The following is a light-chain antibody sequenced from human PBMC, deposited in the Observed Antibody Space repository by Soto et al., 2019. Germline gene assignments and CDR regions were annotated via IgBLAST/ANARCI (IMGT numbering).Light chain of an antibody. CDR2: DVS. J-gene: IGLJ1*01. CDR1: SSDVVGYNY. Sequence: SVLTHPASVSGSPGQSINISCTGTSSDVVGYNYVSWYQHHPGKAPKLIIYDVSNRPSGVSHPFSGSKSGNTASLTISGLQPADEADYYCSSYTTSNTRQIVFGTGTKVTVL. CDR3: SSYTTSNTRQIV. V-gene: IGLV2-14*03.